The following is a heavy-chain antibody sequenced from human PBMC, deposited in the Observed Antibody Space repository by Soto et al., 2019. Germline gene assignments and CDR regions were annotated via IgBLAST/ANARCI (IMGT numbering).Heavy chain of an antibody. CDR3: ARAVSPLYGSGLPDAFDI. CDR1: GFTFSSYW. Sequence: GGSLRLSCAASGFTFSSYWMHWVRQAPGKGLVWVSRINSDGSSTSYADSVKGRFTISRDNAKNTLYLQMNSLRAEDTAVYYCARAVSPLYGSGLPDAFDIWGQGTMVTVSS. CDR2: INSDGSST. V-gene: IGHV3-74*01. J-gene: IGHJ3*02. D-gene: IGHD6-19*01.